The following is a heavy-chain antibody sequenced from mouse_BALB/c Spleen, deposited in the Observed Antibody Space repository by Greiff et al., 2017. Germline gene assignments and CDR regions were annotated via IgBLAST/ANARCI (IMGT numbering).Heavy chain of an antibody. Sequence: EVQLVESGGGLVQPGGSLRLSCATSGFTFTDYYMSWVRQPPGKALEWLGFIRHKANGYTTEYSASVKGRFTISRDNSQSILYLQMNTLRAEDSATDYCGGRRYGYAMDYWGQGTSVTVSS. J-gene: IGHJ4*01. CDR3: GGRRYGYAMDY. V-gene: IGHV7-3*02. D-gene: IGHD2-14*01. CDR2: IRHKANGYTT. CDR1: GFTFTDYY.